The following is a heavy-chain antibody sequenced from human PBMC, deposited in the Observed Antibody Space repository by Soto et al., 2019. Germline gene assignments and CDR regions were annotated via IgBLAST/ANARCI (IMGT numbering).Heavy chain of an antibody. CDR1: GFTFSSYA. CDR3: AKDGEQWLVPLEYYYYGMDV. Sequence: EVQLLEAGGGLVQPGGSLRLSCAASGFTFSSYAMSWVRQAPGEGLEWVSAISGSGGSTYYADSVKGRFTISRANSKNTLYLQMNSRRAEDTAVYYCAKDGEQWLVPLEYYYYGMDVWGQGTTVTVSS. D-gene: IGHD6-19*01. V-gene: IGHV3-23*01. CDR2: ISGSGGST. J-gene: IGHJ6*02.